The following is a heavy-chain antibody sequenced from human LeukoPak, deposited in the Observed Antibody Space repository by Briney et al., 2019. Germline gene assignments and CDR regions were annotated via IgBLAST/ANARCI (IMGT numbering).Heavy chain of an antibody. D-gene: IGHD4-17*01. J-gene: IGHJ4*02. Sequence: SETLSLTCTVSGGSISSSSYYWGWIRQPPGKGLEWIGSIYYSGSTYYNPSLKSRVTISVDTSKNQFSLKLSSVTAADTAVYYCARYRHDYGDHPLWGQGTLVTVSS. CDR3: ARYRHDYGDHPL. V-gene: IGHV4-39*07. CDR1: GGSISSSSYY. CDR2: IYYSGST.